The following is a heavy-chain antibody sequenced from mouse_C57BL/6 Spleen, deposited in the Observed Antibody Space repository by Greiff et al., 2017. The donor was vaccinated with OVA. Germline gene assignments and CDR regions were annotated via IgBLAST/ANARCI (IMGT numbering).Heavy chain of an antibody. CDR3: ARRDSGKRYFDV. V-gene: IGHV1-69*01. D-gene: IGHD4-1*01. CDR2: IDPSDSYT. J-gene: IGHJ1*03. Sequence: QVQLQQPGAELVMPGASVKLSCKASGYTFTSYWMHWVKQRPGQGLEWIGEIDPSDSYTNYNQKFKGKSTLTVDNSSSTAYMQLSSLTSEDSAVYYCARRDSGKRYFDVWGTGTTVTVSS. CDR1: GYTFTSYW.